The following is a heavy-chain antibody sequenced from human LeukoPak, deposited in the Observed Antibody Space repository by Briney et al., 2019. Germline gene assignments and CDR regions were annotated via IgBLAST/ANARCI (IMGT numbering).Heavy chain of an antibody. J-gene: IGHJ4*02. Sequence: SVKVSCKASGGTFSSYAITWVRQAPGQGLEWMGRIIPILGIATYAQNFQGRVTIPADKSTSTAYMELSSLRSEDTAVYYCARDLVVSCSSTSCSVAPSDFWGQGTLVTVSS. CDR2: IIPILGIA. V-gene: IGHV1-69*04. CDR1: GGTFSSYA. D-gene: IGHD2-2*01. CDR3: ARDLVVSCSSTSCSVAPSDF.